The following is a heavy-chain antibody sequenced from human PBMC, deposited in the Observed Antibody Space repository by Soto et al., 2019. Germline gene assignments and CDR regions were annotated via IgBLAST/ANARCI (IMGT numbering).Heavy chain of an antibody. D-gene: IGHD6-13*01. CDR1: GYTFTNYA. CDR3: ARDLAAAGPFDC. Sequence: QVQLVQSGAEVKKPGASVKVSCKASGYTFTNYAFSWVRQAPGQGLEWMGWISAYNGNTNYPQKIQGRVTMTTDTPTSTAYMELRSLRSHDTAVYYCARDLAAAGPFDCWGQGTLVTVSS. CDR2: ISAYNGNT. V-gene: IGHV1-18*01. J-gene: IGHJ4*02.